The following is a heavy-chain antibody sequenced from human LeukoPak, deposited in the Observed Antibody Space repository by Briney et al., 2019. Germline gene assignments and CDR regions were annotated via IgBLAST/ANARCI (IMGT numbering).Heavy chain of an antibody. CDR3: ASRDGWSGSYHGFDP. V-gene: IGHV4-34*01. J-gene: IGHJ5*02. D-gene: IGHD1-26*01. Sequence: KTSETLSLTCAVYGGSFSGYYWSWIRQPPGKGLEWIGEINHSGSTNYNPSLKSRVTISVDTSKNQFSLKLSSVTAADTAVYYCASRDGWSGSYHGFDPWGQGTLVTVSS. CDR2: INHSGST. CDR1: GGSFSGYY.